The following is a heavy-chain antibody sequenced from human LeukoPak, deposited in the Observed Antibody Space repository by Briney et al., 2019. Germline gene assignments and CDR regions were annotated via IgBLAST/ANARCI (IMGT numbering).Heavy chain of an antibody. J-gene: IGHJ4*02. CDR3: AEVTMVRGYYFDY. Sequence: GGSLRLSCAASGFTFSSYAMSWVRQAPGKGLEWVSAISGSGGSTYYADSVKGRFTISRDNSKNTLYLQMNSLRAEDTAVYYCAEVTMVRGYYFDYWGQGTLVTVSS. CDR1: GFTFSSYA. CDR2: ISGSGGST. V-gene: IGHV3-23*01. D-gene: IGHD3-10*01.